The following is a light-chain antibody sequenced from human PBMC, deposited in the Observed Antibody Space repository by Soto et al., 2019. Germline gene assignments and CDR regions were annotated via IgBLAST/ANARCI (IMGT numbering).Light chain of an antibody. J-gene: IGKJ1*01. CDR1: QTISSW. CDR3: QHYNSYSEA. Sequence: DIQMTQSPSTLSGSVGDRVTITCRASQTISSWLAWYQQKPGKAPKLLIYKASTLKSGVPSRFSGSGSGTEFTLTIXXXXXXXXATYYCQHYNSYSEAFGQGTKVELK. CDR2: KAS. V-gene: IGKV1-5*03.